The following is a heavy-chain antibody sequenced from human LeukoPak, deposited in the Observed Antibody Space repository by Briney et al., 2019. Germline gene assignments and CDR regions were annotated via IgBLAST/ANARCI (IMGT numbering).Heavy chain of an antibody. CDR1: GFTFSSYA. V-gene: IGHV3-23*01. D-gene: IGHD3-10*01. CDR2: ISTSGAGT. CDR3: AKDAVVRGVIRYYGMDV. J-gene: IGHJ6*02. Sequence: GGSLRLSCAASGFTFSSYAMSWVRQAPGKGLKCVSTISTSGAGTYYADSVKGRFTISRDNSKNTLYMQMNNLRAEDTAVYYCAKDAVVRGVIRYYGMDVWGQGTTVTVSS.